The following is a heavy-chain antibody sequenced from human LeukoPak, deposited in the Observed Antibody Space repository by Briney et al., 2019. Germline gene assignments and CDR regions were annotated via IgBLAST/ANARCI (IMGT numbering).Heavy chain of an antibody. D-gene: IGHD6-6*01. Sequence: PGGSLRLSCTASGFTFSSYNMNWVRQAPGKGLERVSTITSTSTYIAYADSVKGRFTISRDNADNSVYLQMNSLRADDTAVYYCAKERPHGMDVWGQGTSVTVSS. J-gene: IGHJ6*02. CDR1: GFTFSSYN. CDR3: AKERPHGMDV. CDR2: ITSTSTYI. V-gene: IGHV3-21*01.